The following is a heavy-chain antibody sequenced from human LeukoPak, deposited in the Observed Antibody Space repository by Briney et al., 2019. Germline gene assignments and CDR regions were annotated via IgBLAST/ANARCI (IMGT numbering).Heavy chain of an antibody. CDR2: IWYDGSNK. CDR3: AKEGGCSSTSCYNSYYYYMDV. Sequence: GGSLRLSCAASGFTFSSYGMHWVRQAPGKGLEWVAVIWYDGSNKYYADSVKGRFTISRDNSKNTLYLQMNSLRAEDTAVYYCAKEGGCSSTSCYNSYYYYMDVWGKGTTVTVSS. D-gene: IGHD2-2*02. CDR1: GFTFSSYG. J-gene: IGHJ6*03. V-gene: IGHV3-33*06.